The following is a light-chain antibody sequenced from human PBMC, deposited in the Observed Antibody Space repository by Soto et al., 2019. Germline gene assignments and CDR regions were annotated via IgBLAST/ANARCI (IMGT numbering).Light chain of an antibody. CDR2: AAS. V-gene: IGKV1-27*01. CDR1: QGISNY. J-gene: IGKJ2*01. CDR3: QKYNTAPMYT. Sequence: DIQMTQSPSSLSASVGDRVTITCRASQGISNYLAWYQQKPGKVPKLLIYAASTLHSGVPSRFSGSGSGTDFTITISSLQPEDVATYYCQKYNTAPMYTFGQGTKLEIK.